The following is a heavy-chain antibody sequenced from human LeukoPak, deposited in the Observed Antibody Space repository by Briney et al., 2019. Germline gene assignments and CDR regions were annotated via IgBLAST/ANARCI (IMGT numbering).Heavy chain of an antibody. J-gene: IGHJ3*02. D-gene: IGHD4-17*01. CDR2: INWNGGST. V-gene: IGHV3-20*04. CDR3: ARDTYGDYDAFDI. Sequence: GGSLRLPCAASGFTFDDYGMSWVRQAPGKGLEWVSGINWNGGSTGYADSVKGRFTISRDNAKNSLYLQMNSLRAEDTAVYYCARDTYGDYDAFDIWGQGTMVTVSS. CDR1: GFTFDDYG.